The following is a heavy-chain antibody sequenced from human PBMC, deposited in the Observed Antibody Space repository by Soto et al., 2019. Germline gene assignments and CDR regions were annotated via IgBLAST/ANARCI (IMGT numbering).Heavy chain of an antibody. CDR3: GRGSSNRVTTFDY. CDR1: GGSFSGYY. J-gene: IGHJ4*02. Sequence: PSETLSLTCAVYGGSFSGYYWSWIRQPPGKGLEWIGEINHSGSTNYNPSLKSRVTISVDTSKNQFSLKLSSVTAADTAVYYCGRGSSNRVTTFDYWGQGTLATVPS. D-gene: IGHD4-17*01. CDR2: INHSGST. V-gene: IGHV4-34*01.